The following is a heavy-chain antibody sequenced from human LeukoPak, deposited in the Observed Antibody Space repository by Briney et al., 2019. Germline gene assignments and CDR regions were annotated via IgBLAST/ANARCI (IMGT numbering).Heavy chain of an antibody. D-gene: IGHD3-10*01. V-gene: IGHV4-61*01. Sequence: SETLSLTCTASGGSVSSGSYYWSWIRQPPGKGLEWIGYIYYSGSTNYSPSLKSRVTISVDTSKNQFSLKLSSVTAADTAVYYCARAHLWFGELSFPYYYYGMDVWGQGTTVTVSS. J-gene: IGHJ6*02. CDR2: IYYSGST. CDR3: ARAHLWFGELSFPYYYYGMDV. CDR1: GGSVSSGSYY.